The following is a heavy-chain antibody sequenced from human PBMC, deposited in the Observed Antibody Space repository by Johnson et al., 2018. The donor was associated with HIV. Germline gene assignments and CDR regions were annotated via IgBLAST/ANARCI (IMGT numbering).Heavy chain of an antibody. D-gene: IGHD6-13*01. V-gene: IGHV3-13*01. CDR1: GFTFSSYD. CDR2: IGTAGDT. Sequence: VQLVESGGGLVQPGGSLRLSCAASGFTFSSYDMHWVRQATGKGLEWVSAIGTAGDTYYPGSVKGRFTISRDNSKNTLFLQMNSLRAEDTAVYHCAKWLRSSYMCAFDIWGQGTMVTVSS. J-gene: IGHJ3*02. CDR3: AKWLRSSYMCAFDI.